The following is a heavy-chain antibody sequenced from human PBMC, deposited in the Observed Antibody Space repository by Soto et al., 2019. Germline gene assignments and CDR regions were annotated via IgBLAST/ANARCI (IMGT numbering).Heavy chain of an antibody. V-gene: IGHV3-74*03. CDR3: ARAGDWNYVQDF. J-gene: IGHJ4*02. CDR2: INSDGARI. D-gene: IGHD1-1*01. Sequence: EVQLVESGGGFVQPGGSLRLSCAASGFTFTHYRIHWVRQPPGKGLEWVGRINSDGARIEYGDSVKGRFTISRDNAHNMVFLQMNSLTDEGSGVYFGARAGDWNYVQDFWGQGTLVTVSS. CDR1: GFTFTHYR.